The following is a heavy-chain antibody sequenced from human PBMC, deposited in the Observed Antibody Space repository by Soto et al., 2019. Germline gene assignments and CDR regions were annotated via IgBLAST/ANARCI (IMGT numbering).Heavy chain of an antibody. CDR2: ISYDGSNK. J-gene: IGHJ6*02. CDR3: ARGLTPQVGYYYYVMDV. D-gene: IGHD2-2*01. V-gene: IGHV3-30-3*01. Sequence: PGGSLRLSCAASGFTFSSYAMHWVRQAPGKGLEWVAVISYDGSNKYYADSVKGRFTISRDNSKNTLYLQMNSLRAEDTAVYYCARGLTPQVGYYYYVMDVWGQGTTVTVSS. CDR1: GFTFSSYA.